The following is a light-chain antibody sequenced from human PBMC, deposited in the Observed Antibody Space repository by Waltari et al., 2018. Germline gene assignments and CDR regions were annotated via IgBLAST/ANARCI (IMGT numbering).Light chain of an antibody. J-gene: IGKJ1*01. CDR2: AAS. V-gene: IGKV1-8*01. CDR3: QQYYTYPRT. CDR1: QGISSY. Sequence: AIRMTQSPSSFSASTGDRVTITCRASQGISSYLAWYQQKPGIVPKLLMSAASTLHSGVPSRFTGSGSGTDFTLTINCLQSDDFATYYCQQYYTYPRTFGQGTKVEIK.